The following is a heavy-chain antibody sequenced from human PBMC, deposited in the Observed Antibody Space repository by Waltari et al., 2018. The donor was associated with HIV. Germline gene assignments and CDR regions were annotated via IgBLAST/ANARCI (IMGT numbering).Heavy chain of an antibody. V-gene: IGHV4-31*03. CDR3: ARDPLCTNGVCYKFDP. Sequence: QVQLQESGPGLVKPSQTLSLTCTVSGGSISSGGYYWSWIRQHPGKGLEWIGYLYYTVSTYYNPSLKSRVTISVDTSKNQFSLKRSSVTAADTAVYYCARDPLCTNGVCYKFDPWGQGTLVTVSS. CDR1: GGSISSGGYY. CDR2: LYYTVST. J-gene: IGHJ5*02. D-gene: IGHD2-8*01.